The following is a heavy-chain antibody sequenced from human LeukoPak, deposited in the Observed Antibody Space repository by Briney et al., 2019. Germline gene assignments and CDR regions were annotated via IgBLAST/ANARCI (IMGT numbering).Heavy chain of an antibody. CDR2: IHTSGST. D-gene: IGHD1-26*01. J-gene: IGHJ3*02. CDR3: AISSGSYSYGAFDI. V-gene: IGHV4-4*07. Sequence: SETLSLTCTVSGGSISSYYWSWIRQPAGKGLEWIGRIHTSGSTNYNPSLKSRVTMSVDTSKNQFSLKLSSVTAADTAVYYCAISSGSYSYGAFDIWGQGTMVTVSS. CDR1: GGSISSYY.